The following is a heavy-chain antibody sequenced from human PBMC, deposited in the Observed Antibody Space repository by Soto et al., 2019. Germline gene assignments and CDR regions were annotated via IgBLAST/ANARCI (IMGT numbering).Heavy chain of an antibody. CDR2: IIPIFGTA. J-gene: IGHJ1*01. CDR3: ALYSGSYSLHPEYFQH. V-gene: IGHV1-69*13. CDR1: GYTFSSYA. Sequence: SVKVSCKASGYTFSSYAISWVRQAPGQGLEWMGGIIPIFGTANYAQKFQGRVTITADESTSTAYMELSSLRSEDTAVYYCALYSGSYSLHPEYFQHWGQGTLVTVS. D-gene: IGHD1-26*01.